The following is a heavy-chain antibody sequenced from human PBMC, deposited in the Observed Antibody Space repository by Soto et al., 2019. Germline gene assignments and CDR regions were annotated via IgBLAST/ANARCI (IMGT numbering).Heavy chain of an antibody. V-gene: IGHV3-74*01. CDR3: ARDHLVGATTGYYYSVMAF. J-gene: IGHJ6*04. Sequence: GGSLRLSCAASGFTFSSYWMHWVRQAPGKGLVYISRINSDGSSTSYADSVKGRFTISRDNAKNTLYLQMNSLRAEDTAVYYWARDHLVGATTGYYYSVMAFWGKGTTVTVSP. CDR1: GFTFSSYW. D-gene: IGHD1-26*01. CDR2: INSDGSST.